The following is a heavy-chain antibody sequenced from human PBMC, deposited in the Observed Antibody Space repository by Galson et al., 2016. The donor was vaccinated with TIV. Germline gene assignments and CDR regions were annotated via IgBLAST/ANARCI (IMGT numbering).Heavy chain of an antibody. D-gene: IGHD6-13*01. CDR2: VSGSGGAT. CDR3: AKDRGRETPLRIEAAGPHDAFDI. CDR1: GFTFSSYG. V-gene: IGHV3-23*01. J-gene: IGHJ3*02. Sequence: SLRLSCAASGFTFSSYGMTWVRQTPGKGLEWASTVSGSGGATYYAESVKGRFTISRDNSKSLVYLQMNSLRAEDTAVYYCAKDRGRETPLRIEAAGPHDAFDIWGQGTMVTVSS.